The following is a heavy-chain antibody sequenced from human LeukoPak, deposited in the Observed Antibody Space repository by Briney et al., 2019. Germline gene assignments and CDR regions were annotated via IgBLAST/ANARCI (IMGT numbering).Heavy chain of an antibody. CDR1: GFTFSDYW. Sequence: GGSLRLSCAASGFTFSDYWMTWVRQAPGKGLEWVADIKEDGSVKKYVDSVKGRFTISRDNAKNSLYMQMNSLTADDTGVYYCARGPHREASTYWGQGTLVTVSS. CDR2: IKEDGSVK. D-gene: IGHD5-24*01. CDR3: ARGPHREASTY. V-gene: IGHV3-7*01. J-gene: IGHJ4*02.